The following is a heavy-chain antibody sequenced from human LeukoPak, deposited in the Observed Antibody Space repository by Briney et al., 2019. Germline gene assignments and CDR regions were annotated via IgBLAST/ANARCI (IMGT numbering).Heavy chain of an antibody. CDR3: AKEEGTIGIVVVITYPFDY. D-gene: IGHD3-22*01. Sequence: GGSLRLSCAASGFTFSSYAMSWVRQAPGKGLEWVSAISGSGGSTYYADSVKGRFTISGDNSKNTLYLQMNSLRAEDTAVYYCAKEEGTIGIVVVITYPFDYWGQGTLVTVSS. CDR2: ISGSGGST. J-gene: IGHJ4*02. CDR1: GFTFSSYA. V-gene: IGHV3-23*01.